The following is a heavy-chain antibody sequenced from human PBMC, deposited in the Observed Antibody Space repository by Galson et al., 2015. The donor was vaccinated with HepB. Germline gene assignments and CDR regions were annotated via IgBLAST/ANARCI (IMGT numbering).Heavy chain of an antibody. CDR1: GFTFSSYS. CDR2: ISSSSSYI. Sequence: SLRLSCAAPGFTFSSYSMNWVRQAPGKGLEWVSSISSSSSYIYYADSVKGRFTISRDNAKNSLYLQMNSLRAEDTAVYYCAAVGELSLRDDYWGQGTLVTVSS. D-gene: IGHD3-16*02. V-gene: IGHV3-21*01. J-gene: IGHJ4*02. CDR3: AAVGELSLRDDY.